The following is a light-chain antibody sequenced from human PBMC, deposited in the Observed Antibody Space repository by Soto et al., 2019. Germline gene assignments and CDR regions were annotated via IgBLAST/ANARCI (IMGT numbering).Light chain of an antibody. CDR1: SSDVGGYHY. Sequence: QSALTQPRSVSGSPGQSVTISCTGTSSDVGGYHYVSWYQQHPGKAPKLMIYDVSKRPSGVPDRFSGSKSGNTASLTISGLQADDEAEYYCCSYAGTSTPVIFGGGTKVTVL. J-gene: IGLJ2*01. CDR2: DVS. CDR3: CSYAGTSTPVI. V-gene: IGLV2-11*01.